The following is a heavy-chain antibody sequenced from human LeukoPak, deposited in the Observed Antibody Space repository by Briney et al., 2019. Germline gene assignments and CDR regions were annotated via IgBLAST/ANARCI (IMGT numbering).Heavy chain of an antibody. Sequence: GASVKVSCKASGYTFTGYYMHWVRQVPGQGLEWMGWINPNSGGTNYAQKFQGRVTMTRDTSISTAYMELSRLRSDDTAVYYCARTPYYYDSSGYPFDYWGQGTLVTVSS. CDR1: GYTFTGYY. CDR3: ARTPYYYDSSGYPFDY. J-gene: IGHJ4*02. CDR2: INPNSGGT. V-gene: IGHV1-2*02. D-gene: IGHD3-22*01.